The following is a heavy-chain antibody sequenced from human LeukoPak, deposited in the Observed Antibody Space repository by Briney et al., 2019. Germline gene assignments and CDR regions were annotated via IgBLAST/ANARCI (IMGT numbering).Heavy chain of an antibody. CDR3: ARDKGHAAAASLYYFDY. V-gene: IGHV1-69*04. Sequence: SVTVSCKASGGTFSSYAISWVRQAPGQGLEWMGGIIPILGIANYAQKFQGRVTITADKSTSTAYMELSSLRSEDTAVYYCARDKGHAAAASLYYFDYWGQGTLVTVSS. CDR1: GGTFSSYA. CDR2: IIPILGIA. D-gene: IGHD6-13*01. J-gene: IGHJ4*02.